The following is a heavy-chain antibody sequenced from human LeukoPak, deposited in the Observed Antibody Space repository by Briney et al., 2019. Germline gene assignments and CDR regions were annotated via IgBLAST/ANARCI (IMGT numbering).Heavy chain of an antibody. V-gene: IGHV3-23*01. CDR1: GSTFSSYA. D-gene: IGHD6-13*01. CDR2: ISGSGGST. Sequence: GGSLRLSCAASGSTFSSYAMSWVRQAPGKGLEWVSAISGSGGSTYYADSVKGRFTISRDNSKNTLYLQMNSLRAEDTAVYYCAKGWDSSSWFFDYWGQGTLVTVSS. CDR3: AKGWDSSSWFFDY. J-gene: IGHJ4*02.